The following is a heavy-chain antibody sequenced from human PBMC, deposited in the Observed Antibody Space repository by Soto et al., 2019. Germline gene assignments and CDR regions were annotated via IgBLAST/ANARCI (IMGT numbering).Heavy chain of an antibody. J-gene: IGHJ6*02. CDR2: ISAYNGNT. V-gene: IGHV1-18*01. CDR1: GYTFTSYG. CDR3: ARDSARIPYHGSGSHPAYYYYGMDV. D-gene: IGHD3-10*01. Sequence: GASVKVSCKASGYTFTSYGISWVRQAPGQGLEWMGWISAYNGNTNYAQKLQGRVTMTTDTSTSTAYMELRSMRSDDTAVYYCARDSARIPYHGSGSHPAYYYYGMDVWRQGTTVTVSS.